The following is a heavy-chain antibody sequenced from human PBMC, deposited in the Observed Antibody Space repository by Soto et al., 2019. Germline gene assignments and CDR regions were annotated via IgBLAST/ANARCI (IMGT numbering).Heavy chain of an antibody. CDR2: ITTYNGNT. CDR1: RYIFTNYG. Sequence: QVQLVQSGVEVREPGASVKVSCKAVRYIFTNYGASWVRQAPGQGLEWMGWITTYNGNTEYAQKFQGRVTMTTDASTSTAYMELGSLRSDDTAIYYCARALTGYGMDVWGHGTTVTVSS. CDR3: ARALTGYGMDV. V-gene: IGHV1-18*01. J-gene: IGHJ6*02.